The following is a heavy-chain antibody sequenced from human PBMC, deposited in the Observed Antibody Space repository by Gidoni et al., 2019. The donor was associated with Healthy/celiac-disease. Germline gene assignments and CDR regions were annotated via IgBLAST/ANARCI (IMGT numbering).Heavy chain of an antibody. CDR1: GFPFSRYA. J-gene: IGHJ4*02. D-gene: IGHD3-3*01. CDR3: VKDLVTIFGVATADY. V-gene: IGHV3-64D*08. CDR2: ISSNGGST. Sequence: EVQLVESGGGLVQPGGSLRLYCYASGFPFSRYAMHWVRQAPGKGLEDVSAISSNGGSTYDADSVKGRFTISRDNSKNTLYLQMSSLRAEDTAVYYCVKDLVTIFGVATADYWGQGTLVTVSS.